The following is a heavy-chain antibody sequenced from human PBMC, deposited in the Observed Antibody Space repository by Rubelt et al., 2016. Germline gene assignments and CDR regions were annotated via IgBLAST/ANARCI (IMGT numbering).Heavy chain of an antibody. D-gene: IGHD5-18*01. V-gene: IGHV2-70*01. Sequence: QVTLRESGPALVKPTQTLTLTCTFSGFSLSTSGMCVSWIRQPPGKALEWLALIVWDDDKYYSTSLKTRLTIPKATSKNQVVLTMTSMDPVDTATDYCALCRSYGVEFDYWGQGTLVTVSS. CDR3: ALCRSYGVEFDY. CDR2: IVWDDDK. J-gene: IGHJ4*02. CDR1: GFSLSTSGMC.